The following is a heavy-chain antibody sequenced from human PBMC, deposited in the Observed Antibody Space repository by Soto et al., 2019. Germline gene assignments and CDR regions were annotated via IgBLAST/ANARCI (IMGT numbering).Heavy chain of an antibody. J-gene: IGHJ6*02. CDR1: GDSIATYKW. CDR2: IYDSGNT. Sequence: SETLSLTCGVSGDSIATYKWWTWVRQTPGKGLEWIGEIYDSGNTRYNPSLKSRVTISKDTSKNELSLKLNSVTVADTAVYYCATCQLGEYYYAMDIWGQGTTVTVSS. V-gene: IGHV4-4*02. D-gene: IGHD7-27*01. CDR3: ATCQLGEYYYAMDI.